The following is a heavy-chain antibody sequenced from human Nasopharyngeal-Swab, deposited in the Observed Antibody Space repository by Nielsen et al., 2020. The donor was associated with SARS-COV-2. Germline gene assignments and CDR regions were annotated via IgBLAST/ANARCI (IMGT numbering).Heavy chain of an antibody. D-gene: IGHD3-16*01. J-gene: IGHJ4*02. CDR2: ISYDGSNK. V-gene: IGHV3-30-3*01. CDR1: GFTFSSYA. CDR3: ARDLGGYFDY. Sequence: GESLKISCAASGFTFSSYALHWVRQAPGKGLEWVALISYDGSNKYYADSVKGRFTISRDNSKNTLYLQMNSLRAEDTAVYYCARDLGGYFDYWGQGTLVTVSS.